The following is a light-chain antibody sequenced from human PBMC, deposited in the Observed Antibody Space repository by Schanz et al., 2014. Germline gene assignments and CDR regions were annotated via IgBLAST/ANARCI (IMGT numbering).Light chain of an antibody. CDR3: LQNFNYPRT. Sequence: DIQMTQFPSSVSASVGDRVTLTCRASQGIASWLAWYQQSPGKAPKLLISAASDLQSGVPSRFSGSGSGTDFTLTISSLQPEDFATYYCLQNFNYPRTFGQGTRVEIK. CDR2: AAS. V-gene: IGKV1-12*01. CDR1: QGIASW. J-gene: IGKJ1*01.